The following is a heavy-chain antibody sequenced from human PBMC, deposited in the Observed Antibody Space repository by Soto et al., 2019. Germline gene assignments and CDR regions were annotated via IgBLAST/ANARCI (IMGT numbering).Heavy chain of an antibody. J-gene: IGHJ4*02. CDR2: ISGGGRPI. CDR3: ARDLGWAFDS. Sequence: EVQLVESGGGSVQPWGSLRLSCAASGFTFSTFSMNWVRQAPGRGLEWISYISGGGRPISYADSVKGRFTISRDNAKNSLYLQMDSLTDEDTAVYYCARDLGWAFDSWCQGTLVTVSS. D-gene: IGHD6-19*01. CDR1: GFTFSTFS. V-gene: IGHV3-48*02.